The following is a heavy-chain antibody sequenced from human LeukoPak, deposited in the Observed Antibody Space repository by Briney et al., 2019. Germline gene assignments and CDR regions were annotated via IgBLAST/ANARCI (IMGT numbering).Heavy chain of an antibody. J-gene: IGHJ4*02. CDR1: GFTFRTYE. V-gene: IGHV3-48*03. Sequence: GGSLRPSCAAPGFTFRTYEMDWVRQAPGEGLEWVSYIRTGATIYYADCVKGRFTISRDNAKNSLYLQMNSLRAEDTAIYYCARGPRPRGLDFDYWGQGTLVTVSS. CDR2: IRTGATI. CDR3: ARGPRPRGLDFDY. D-gene: IGHD3-10*01.